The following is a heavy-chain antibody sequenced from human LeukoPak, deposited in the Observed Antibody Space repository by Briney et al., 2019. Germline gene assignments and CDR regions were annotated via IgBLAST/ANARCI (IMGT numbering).Heavy chain of an antibody. Sequence: ASVKVSCRASGYTFTNYYIHWVRQAPGQGLEWMGIINPNSGGTNYAQKFQGRVTMTRDTSISTAYMELSRLRSDDTAVYYCARLGVAARRLDYWGQGTLVTVSS. CDR3: ARLGVAARRLDY. V-gene: IGHV1-2*02. D-gene: IGHD6-6*01. CDR2: INPNSGGT. CDR1: GYTFTNYY. J-gene: IGHJ4*02.